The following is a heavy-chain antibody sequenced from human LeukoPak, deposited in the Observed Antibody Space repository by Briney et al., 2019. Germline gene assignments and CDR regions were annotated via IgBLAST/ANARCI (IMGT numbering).Heavy chain of an antibody. CDR2: ISAYNGNT. V-gene: IGHV1-18*01. J-gene: IGHJ6*03. D-gene: IGHD4-17*01. CDR3: ARGSPNYGDYGDYYYYYMDV. Sequence: ASVKVSCKASGYTFTSYGISWVRQAPGQGLEWMGWISAYNGNTNYAQKLQGRVTMTTDTSTSTAYMELRSLRSDGTAVYYCARGSPNYGDYGDYYYYYMDVWGKGTTVTISS. CDR1: GYTFTSYG.